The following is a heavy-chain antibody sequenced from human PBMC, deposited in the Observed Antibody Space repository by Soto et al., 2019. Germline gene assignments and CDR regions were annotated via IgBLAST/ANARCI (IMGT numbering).Heavy chain of an antibody. V-gene: IGHV1-18*01. Sequence: VASVKVSCKASGYTFTSYGISWVRQAPGQGLEWMGWISAYNGNTNYAQKLQGRVTMTTDTSTSTAYMELRSLSSDDTAVYYCARETYSSSSQIFDYWGQGTLVTVSS. CDR1: GYTFTSYG. J-gene: IGHJ4*02. CDR2: ISAYNGNT. CDR3: ARETYSSSSQIFDY. D-gene: IGHD6-13*01.